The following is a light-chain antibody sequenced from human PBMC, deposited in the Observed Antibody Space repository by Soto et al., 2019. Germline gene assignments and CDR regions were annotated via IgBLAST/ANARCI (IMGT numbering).Light chain of an antibody. CDR3: QQSYSTTMYT. Sequence: DIQMTQSPSFLSAAVGDRVTITCRPSQSISSYLNWYQQKPGKAPKLLIYAASSLQSGVPSRFSGSGSGTDFTLTISSLQPEDFATYFCQQSYSTTMYTFGQGTKV. CDR2: AAS. CDR1: QSISSY. J-gene: IGKJ2*01. V-gene: IGKV1-39*01.